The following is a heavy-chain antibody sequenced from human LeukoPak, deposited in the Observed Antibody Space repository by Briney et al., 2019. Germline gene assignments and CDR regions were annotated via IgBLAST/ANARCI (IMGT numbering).Heavy chain of an antibody. J-gene: IGHJ4*02. Sequence: SETLSLTCTVSGGSISSSSYYWGWIRQPPGKGLEWIGSIYYSGSTYYNPSLKSRVTISVDTSKNQFSPKLSSVTAADTAVYYCARELAVAGTPVVFRYYFDYWGQGTLVTVSS. CDR1: GGSISSSSYY. D-gene: IGHD6-19*01. V-gene: IGHV4-39*07. CDR2: IYYSGST. CDR3: ARELAVAGTPVVFRYYFDY.